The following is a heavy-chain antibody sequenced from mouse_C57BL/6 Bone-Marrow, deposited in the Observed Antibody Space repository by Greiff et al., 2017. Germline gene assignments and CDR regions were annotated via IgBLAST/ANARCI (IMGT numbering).Heavy chain of an antibody. CDR1: GFNIKDDY. D-gene: IGHD2-10*02. CDR3: TTGYGNY. Sequence: VQLKESGAELVRPGASVKLSCTASGFNIKDDYMHWVKQRPEQGLEWIGWIDPENGDTEYASKFQGKATITADTSSNTAYLQLSSLTSEDTAVYYCTTGYGNYGGQGTLVTVSA. V-gene: IGHV14-4*01. J-gene: IGHJ3*01. CDR2: IDPENGDT.